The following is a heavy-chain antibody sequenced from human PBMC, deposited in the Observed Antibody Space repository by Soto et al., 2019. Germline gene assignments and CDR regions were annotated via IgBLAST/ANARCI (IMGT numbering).Heavy chain of an antibody. CDR1: GGSFSGYY. D-gene: IGHD3-9*01. Sequence: SETLSLTCAVYGGSFSGYYWSWIRQPPGKGLEWIGEINHSGSTNYNPSLKSRVTISVDTSKNQFSLKLSSVTAADTAVYYCARGLRYFDWWGQGTLVTVSS. CDR3: ARGLRYFDW. V-gene: IGHV4-34*01. CDR2: INHSGST. J-gene: IGHJ4*02.